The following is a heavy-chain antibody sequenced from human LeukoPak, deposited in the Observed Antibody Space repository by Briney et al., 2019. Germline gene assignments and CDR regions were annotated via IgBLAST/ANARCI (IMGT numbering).Heavy chain of an antibody. CDR2: IYYSGST. D-gene: IGHD4-23*01. Sequence: SETLSLTCTVSGGSISSSSYYWGWIRQPPGKGLEWIGSIYYSGSTYYNPSLKSRVTISVDTSKNQFSLKLSSVTAADTAVYYCARHDYGGKALDYWGQGTLVTVSS. J-gene: IGHJ4*02. CDR1: GGSISSSSYY. V-gene: IGHV4-39*07. CDR3: ARHDYGGKALDY.